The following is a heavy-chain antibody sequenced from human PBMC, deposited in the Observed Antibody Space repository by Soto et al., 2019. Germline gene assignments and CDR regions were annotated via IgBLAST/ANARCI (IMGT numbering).Heavy chain of an antibody. J-gene: IGHJ2*01. CDR1: GYTLTELS. V-gene: IGHV1-24*01. CDR3: ATGGAAAGTKGYFDL. CDR2: FDPEDGET. Sequence: GASVKVSCKVSGYTLTELSMHWVRQAPGKGLEWMGGFDPEDGETIYAQKFQGRVTMTEDTSTDTAYMELSSLRSEDTAVYYCATGGAAAGTKGYFDLWGRGTLVTVSS. D-gene: IGHD6-13*01.